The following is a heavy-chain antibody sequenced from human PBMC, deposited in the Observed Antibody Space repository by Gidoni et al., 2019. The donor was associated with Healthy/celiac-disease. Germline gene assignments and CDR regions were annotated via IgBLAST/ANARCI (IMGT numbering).Heavy chain of an antibody. Sequence: QVQLVESGGGVVQPGRSLRLSCAASGFTFSSYAMHWVRQAPGKGLEWVAVRSYDGSNKYYADSVKGRFTISRDNSKNTLYLQMNSLRAEDTAVYYCAREDIVLITGGLFDYWGQGTLVTVSS. CDR1: GFTFSSYA. CDR2: RSYDGSNK. CDR3: AREDIVLITGGLFDY. J-gene: IGHJ4*02. D-gene: IGHD2-8*01. V-gene: IGHV3-30-3*01.